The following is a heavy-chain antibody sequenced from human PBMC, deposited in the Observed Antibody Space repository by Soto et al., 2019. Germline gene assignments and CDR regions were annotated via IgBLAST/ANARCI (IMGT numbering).Heavy chain of an antibody. CDR2: IYTSGST. J-gene: IGHJ5*02. D-gene: IGHD6-13*01. CDR3: AGEGVLFCTAAGGGIPAGFDP. V-gene: IGHV4-4*07. Sequence: QVQLQESGPGLVKPSETLSLTCTVSGGSISSYYWSWIRQPAGKGLEWIGRIYTSGSTNYNPARKNRVTMSVERSNNLSSLKLSSVIAADTAMYYGAGEGVLFCTAAGGGIPAGFDPWGQGTLVTVSS. CDR1: GGSISSYY.